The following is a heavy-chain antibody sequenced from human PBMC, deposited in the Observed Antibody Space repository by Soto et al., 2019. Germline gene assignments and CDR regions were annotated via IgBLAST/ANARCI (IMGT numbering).Heavy chain of an antibody. CDR1: GFTFSDHH. Sequence: EVQLVESGGGLVQPGGSLRLSCAASGFTFSDHHIDWVRQAPGKGLEWVGRSRNKARGYTTEYAPSVKGRFTISRDASRSSVFLEMYSLKIDDTAMYYCVRDDSRGDSSAFDLWGQGIMVTVSS. V-gene: IGHV3-72*01. D-gene: IGHD3-10*01. CDR2: SRNKARGYTT. CDR3: VRDDSRGDSSAFDL. J-gene: IGHJ3*01.